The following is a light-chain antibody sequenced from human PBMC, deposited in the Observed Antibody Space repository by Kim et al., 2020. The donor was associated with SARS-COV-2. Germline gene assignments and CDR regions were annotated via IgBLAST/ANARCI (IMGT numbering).Light chain of an antibody. V-gene: IGLV3-19*01. CDR3: NSRDSSGNHVV. CDR1: SIRSYY. Sequence: ALGQTVRIIGKGDSIRSYYARWYQQKPGQAPVLVIYGKNNRPSGIPDRFSGSSSGNAASLTITGAQAEDEADYYCNSRDSSGNHVVFGGGTKLTVL. J-gene: IGLJ2*01. CDR2: GKN.